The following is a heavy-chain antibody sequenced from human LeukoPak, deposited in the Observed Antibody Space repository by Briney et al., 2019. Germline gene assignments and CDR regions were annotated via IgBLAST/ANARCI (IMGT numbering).Heavy chain of an antibody. CDR2: IYSAGTT. V-gene: IGHV3-66*04. CDR3: ASQSTPVLPFDI. CDR1: GFTISSNY. Sequence: GGSLRLSCAASGFTISSNYISWVRQAPGKGLERVSVIYSAGTTYYADSVKGRFTISRDNSKNTLYLQMNSLRVEDTAVYYCASQSTPVLPFDIWGQGTMVTVSS. J-gene: IGHJ3*02.